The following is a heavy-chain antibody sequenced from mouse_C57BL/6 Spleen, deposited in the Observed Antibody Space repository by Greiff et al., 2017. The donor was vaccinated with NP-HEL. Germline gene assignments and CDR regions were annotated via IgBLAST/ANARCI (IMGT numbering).Heavy chain of an antibody. Sequence: VQLQQPGAELVRPGSSVKLSCKASGYTFTSYWMHWVKQRPIQGLEWIGNIDPSDSETHYNQKFKDKATLTVDKSSSTAYMQLSSLTSEDSAVYYCARGPYDGYYDYAMDYWGQGTSVTVSS. J-gene: IGHJ4*01. D-gene: IGHD2-3*01. CDR3: ARGPYDGYYDYAMDY. CDR2: IDPSDSET. V-gene: IGHV1-52*01. CDR1: GYTFTSYW.